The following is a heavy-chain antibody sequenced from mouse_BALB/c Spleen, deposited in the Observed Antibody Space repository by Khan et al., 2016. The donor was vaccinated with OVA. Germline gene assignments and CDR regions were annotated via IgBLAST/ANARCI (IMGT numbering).Heavy chain of an antibody. CDR3: TRGRYGGFAY. CDR1: GYTFNSYY. V-gene: IGHV1S81*02. CDR2: INPSNGGT. D-gene: IGHD1-2*01. J-gene: IGHJ3*01. Sequence: QVRLQQSGAELVKPGASVKLSCKASGYTFNSYYMYWVKQRPGQGLEWIGEINPSNGGTNFNEKFKSKATLTVDKSTSTAYMQHSSRTSGDSAVYYCTRGRYGGFAYWGQGTLVTVSA.